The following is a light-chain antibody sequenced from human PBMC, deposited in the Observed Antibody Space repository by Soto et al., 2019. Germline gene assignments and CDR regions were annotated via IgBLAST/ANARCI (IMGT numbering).Light chain of an antibody. J-gene: IGLJ1*01. V-gene: IGLV2-14*01. CDR2: DVT. Sequence: QSALTQPASVSGSPGQSIAISCTGTSSDVGAYNYVSWYQQHPGKAPKLMIYDVTNRPSGVSDRFSGSKSGSTASLTISGLQAEDEADYYCSSYTISSLYVFGTGTKLTVL. CDR1: SSDVGAYNY. CDR3: SSYTISSLYV.